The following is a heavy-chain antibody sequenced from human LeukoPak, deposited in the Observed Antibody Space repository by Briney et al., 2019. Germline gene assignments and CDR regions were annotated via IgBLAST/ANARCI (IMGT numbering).Heavy chain of an antibody. J-gene: IGHJ5*02. CDR3: ARDGTLLWFGELLSGWFDP. CDR1: GGSISSGSYY. Sequence: PSETLSLTCTVSGGSISSGSYYWSWIRQPAGKGLEWIGRIYTSRSTNYNPSLKSRVTISVDTSKNQFSLELSSVTAADTAVYYCARDGTLLWFGELLSGWFDPWGQGTLVTVSS. D-gene: IGHD3-10*01. V-gene: IGHV4-61*02. CDR2: IYTSRST.